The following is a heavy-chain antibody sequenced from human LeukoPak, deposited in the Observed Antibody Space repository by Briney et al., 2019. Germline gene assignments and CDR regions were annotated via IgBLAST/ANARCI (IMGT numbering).Heavy chain of an antibody. CDR3: ARIYDFWSGRDDWYFDL. J-gene: IGHJ2*01. CDR2: INPNSGGT. CDR1: GYTFTGYY. Sequence: ASVKVSCKASGYTFTGYYMHWVRQAPGQGLEWMGRINPNSGGTNYAQKFQGRVTMTRDTSISTAYMELSRLRSDDTAVYYCARIYDFWSGRDDWYFDLWGRGTLVTVSS. V-gene: IGHV1-2*06. D-gene: IGHD3-3*01.